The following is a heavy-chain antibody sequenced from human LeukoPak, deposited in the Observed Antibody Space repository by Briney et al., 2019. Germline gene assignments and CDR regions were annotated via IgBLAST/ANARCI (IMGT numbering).Heavy chain of an antibody. CDR2: MNPNSGNT. D-gene: IGHD5-24*01. J-gene: IGHJ5*02. Sequence: EASVKVFCKASAYTFTSYDINWVRQATGQGLEWMGWMNPNSGNTGYAQKFQGRVTMTRNTSISTAYMELSSLRSEDTAVYYCARRNYGSPRWFDPWGQGTLVTVSS. V-gene: IGHV1-8*01. CDR3: ARRNYGSPRWFDP. CDR1: AYTFTSYD.